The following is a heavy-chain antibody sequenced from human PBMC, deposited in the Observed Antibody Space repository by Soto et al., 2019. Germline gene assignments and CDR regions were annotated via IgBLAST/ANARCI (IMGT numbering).Heavy chain of an antibody. CDR2: IYYSGST. CDR3: ARGFLRYLDWLLSQSDAFDI. CDR1: GGSISSGGYY. Sequence: QVQLQESGPGLVKPSQTLSLTCTVSGGSISSGGYYWSWIRQHPGKGLEWIGYIYYSGSTYYYPSLKSRVTISVDTSNTQFSLRLSFVTAADTAVYYCARGFLRYLDWLLSQSDAFDIWGQGTMVTVSS. V-gene: IGHV4-31*03. J-gene: IGHJ3*02. D-gene: IGHD3-9*01.